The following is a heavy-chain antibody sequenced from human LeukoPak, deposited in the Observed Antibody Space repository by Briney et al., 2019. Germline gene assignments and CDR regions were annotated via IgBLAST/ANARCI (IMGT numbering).Heavy chain of an antibody. Sequence: GGSLRLSCAASGFTFSSYWMHWVRQAPGKGLVWVSRINMDGSSTSYADSVKGRLTISRDNAKNTLYLQMNSLRAEDTAVYYCARGNYYDSSGYYYVMGGFDYWGQGTLVTVSS. J-gene: IGHJ4*02. CDR3: ARGNYYDSSGYYYVMGGFDY. V-gene: IGHV3-74*01. D-gene: IGHD3-22*01. CDR1: GFTFSSYW. CDR2: INMDGSST.